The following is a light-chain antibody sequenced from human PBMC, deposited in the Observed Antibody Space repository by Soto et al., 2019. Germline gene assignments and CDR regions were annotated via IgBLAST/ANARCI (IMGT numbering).Light chain of an antibody. V-gene: IGKV3-11*01. CDR3: QQHINCTLT. CDR2: EAS. J-gene: IGKJ4*01. Sequence: EIALTQSPATLSLSPGERATLSCWASQTVSSSLDWYQQKPGQAPRLLIYEASNRATGIPARFSGSESGADFTLTISSLEPEDCALYNCQQHINCTLTFGGGTKVEIK. CDR1: QTVSSS.